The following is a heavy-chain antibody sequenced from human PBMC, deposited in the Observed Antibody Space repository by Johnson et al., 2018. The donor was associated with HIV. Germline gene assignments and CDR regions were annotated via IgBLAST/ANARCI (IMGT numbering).Heavy chain of an antibody. V-gene: IGHV3-53*01. CDR1: GFIVSNNY. CDR3: ARGYYDSSGRG. D-gene: IGHD3-22*01. CDR2: IYSGGST. J-gene: IGHJ3*01. Sequence: VQLVESGGGLIQPGGSLRLSCAASGFIVSNNYMSWVRQAPGKGLEWVSGIYSGGSTYYADSVKGRFTISRANSKNTVYLQMNSRRAEDMAVYYCARGYYDSSGRGWGQGTMVTVSS.